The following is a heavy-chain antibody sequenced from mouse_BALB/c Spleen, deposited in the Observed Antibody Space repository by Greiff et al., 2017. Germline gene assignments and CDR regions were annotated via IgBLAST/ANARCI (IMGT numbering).Heavy chain of an antibody. CDR3: ARGELRLYRYFDV. D-gene: IGHD1-1*01. J-gene: IGHJ1*01. CDR1: GFTFSSFG. V-gene: IGHV5-17*02. CDR2: ISSGSSTI. Sequence: EVQRVESGGGLVQPGGSRKLSCAASGFTFSSFGMHWVRQAPEKGLEWVAYISSGSSTIYYADTVKGRFTISRDNPKNTLFLQMTSLRSEDTAMYYCARGELRLYRYFDVWGAGTTVTVSS.